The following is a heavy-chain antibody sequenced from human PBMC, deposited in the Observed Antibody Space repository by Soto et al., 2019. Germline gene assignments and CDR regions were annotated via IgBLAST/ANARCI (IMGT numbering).Heavy chain of an antibody. CDR2: ISARGDST. D-gene: IGHD3-22*01. J-gene: IGHJ4*02. Sequence: GGSLRLSCAACGFTFSSYAMGWVRQTPRKGLEWFSAISARGDSTYYEDSVKGRFTISRDNSRNTLYLQMNSLRAEDTAVYTCVKVYSRGYYFPDYCRRGTLVTVSS. CDR3: VKVYSRGYYFPDY. V-gene: IGHV3-23*01. CDR1: GFTFSSYA.